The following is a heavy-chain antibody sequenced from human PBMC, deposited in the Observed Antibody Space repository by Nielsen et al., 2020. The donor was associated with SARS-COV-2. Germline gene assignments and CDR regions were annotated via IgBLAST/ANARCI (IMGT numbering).Heavy chain of an antibody. CDR2: IYPGDSDT. J-gene: IGHJ4*02. Sequence: GESLKISCKGSGYSFTSYWIGWVRQMPGKGLEWMGIIYPGDSDTRYSPSSQGQVTISADKSISTAYLQWSSLKASDTAMYYCAGSIAAAGGGLDYWGQGTLVTVSS. CDR3: AGSIAAAGGGLDY. CDR1: GYSFTSYW. V-gene: IGHV5-51*01. D-gene: IGHD6-13*01.